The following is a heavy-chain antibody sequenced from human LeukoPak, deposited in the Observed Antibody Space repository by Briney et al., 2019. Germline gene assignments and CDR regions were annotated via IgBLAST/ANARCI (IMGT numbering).Heavy chain of an antibody. Sequence: GGSLRLSCAASGFTFSSYGMHWVRQAPGKGLEGVAVISYDGSNKYYADSVKGRFTISRDNSKNTLYLQMNSLRAEDTAVYYCAKGSSPYGSGSYHPYYYYYGMDVWGQGTPVTVSS. CDR2: ISYDGSNK. V-gene: IGHV3-30*18. J-gene: IGHJ6*02. CDR3: AKGSSPYGSGSYHPYYYYYGMDV. D-gene: IGHD3-10*01. CDR1: GFTFSSYG.